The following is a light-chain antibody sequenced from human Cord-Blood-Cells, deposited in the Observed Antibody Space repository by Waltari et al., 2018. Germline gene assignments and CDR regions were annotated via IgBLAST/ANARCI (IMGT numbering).Light chain of an antibody. V-gene: IGLV2-14*01. CDR2: EVS. J-gene: IGLJ2*01. Sequence: QSALTQPASVSGSPGQSITISCTGTSSAVGGYTYVSWYQQHSGKAPKLMIYEVSNRPSGVSNRFSGSKSGNTASLTISGLQAEDEADYYCSSYTSSSTVVFGGGTKLTVL. CDR1: SSAVGGYTY. CDR3: SSYTSSSTVV.